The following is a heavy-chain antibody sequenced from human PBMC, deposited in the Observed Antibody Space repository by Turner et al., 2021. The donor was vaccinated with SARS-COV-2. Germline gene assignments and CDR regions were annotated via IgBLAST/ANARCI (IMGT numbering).Heavy chain of an antibody. V-gene: IGHV1-8*01. Sequence: QVQLVQSGAEVKKPGASVKVSCKASGYIFTSYDINWVRQATGQGLEWMGWTNPNSGNTGYAQKFQGRVTMTRNTSIGTAYMELSSLRSEDTAVYYCARDLNSGYGDYTGWGQGTLVTVSS. D-gene: IGHD4-17*01. CDR3: ARDLNSGYGDYTG. J-gene: IGHJ4*02. CDR1: GYIFTSYD. CDR2: TNPNSGNT.